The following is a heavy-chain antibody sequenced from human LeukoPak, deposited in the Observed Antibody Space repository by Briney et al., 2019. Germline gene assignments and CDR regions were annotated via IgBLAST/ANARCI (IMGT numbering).Heavy chain of an antibody. Sequence: GSSVKVSCKASGGSFSSYAISWVRQAPGQGLEWMGGIIPIFGTANYAQKFQGRVTITADESTSTAYMELSSLRSEDTAVYYCAIVYDILTGYSIYYYYYYMDVWGKGTTVTVSS. D-gene: IGHD3-9*01. CDR2: IIPIFGTA. V-gene: IGHV1-69*01. J-gene: IGHJ6*03. CDR1: GGSFSSYA. CDR3: AIVYDILTGYSIYYYYYYMDV.